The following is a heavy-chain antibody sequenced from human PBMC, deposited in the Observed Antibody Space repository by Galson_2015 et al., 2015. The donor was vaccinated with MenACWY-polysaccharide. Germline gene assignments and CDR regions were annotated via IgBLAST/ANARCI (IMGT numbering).Heavy chain of an antibody. Sequence: SLRLSCAASGFTFTSYALHWVRQAPGKGLEWVGVVANDENNKFYADSVKGRFTISRDNSKRTLFLQTNSLRTEDTAVYYCARGYNNNWDYGGYFDYWGQGTLVTVSS. CDR1: GFTFTSYA. CDR2: VANDENNK. J-gene: IGHJ4*02. CDR3: ARGYNNNWDYGGYFDY. D-gene: IGHD4-23*01. V-gene: IGHV3-30-3*01.